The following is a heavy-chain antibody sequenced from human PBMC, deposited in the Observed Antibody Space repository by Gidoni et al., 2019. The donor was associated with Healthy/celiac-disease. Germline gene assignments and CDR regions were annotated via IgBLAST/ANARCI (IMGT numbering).Heavy chain of an antibody. Sequence: QVQLQQSGPGLVKPSQTLSLTCAISGDSVSSNSAAWNWIRQSPSRGLEWLGRTYYKSKWYNDYAVSVKSRITINPDTSKNQFSLQLNSVTPEDTAVYYCARVWVRYGSGSYYHYGMDVWGQGTTVTVSS. CDR2: TYYKSKWYN. V-gene: IGHV6-1*01. J-gene: IGHJ6*02. D-gene: IGHD3-10*01. CDR1: GDSVSSNSAA. CDR3: ARVWVRYGSGSYYHYGMDV.